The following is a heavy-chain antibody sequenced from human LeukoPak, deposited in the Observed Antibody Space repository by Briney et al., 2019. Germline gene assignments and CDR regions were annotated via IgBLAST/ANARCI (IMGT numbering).Heavy chain of an antibody. CDR3: VRVRQEDTYYYYYYMDV. Sequence: SETLSLTCTVSGGSISSYYWSWIRQPAGKGLEWIGRIYTSGSTNYNPSLKSRVTISVDTSKNQFSLKLSSVTAADTAVYYCVRVRQEDTYYYYYYMDVWGKGTTVTVSS. J-gene: IGHJ6*03. D-gene: IGHD5-18*01. CDR2: IYTSGST. CDR1: GGSISSYY. V-gene: IGHV4-4*07.